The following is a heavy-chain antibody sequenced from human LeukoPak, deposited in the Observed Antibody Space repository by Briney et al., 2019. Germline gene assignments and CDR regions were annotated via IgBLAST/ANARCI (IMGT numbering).Heavy chain of an antibody. CDR3: ARARIAVAAPEDYYYYYYMDV. V-gene: IGHV3-30*04. J-gene: IGHJ6*03. CDR1: GFTFSSYA. D-gene: IGHD6-19*01. Sequence: PGGSLRLSCAASGFTFSSYAMHWVRQAPGKGLEWVAVISYDGSNKYYADSVKGRFTISRDNSKNTLYLQMNSLRAEDTAVYYCARARIAVAAPEDYYYYYYMDVWGKGTTVTVFS. CDR2: ISYDGSNK.